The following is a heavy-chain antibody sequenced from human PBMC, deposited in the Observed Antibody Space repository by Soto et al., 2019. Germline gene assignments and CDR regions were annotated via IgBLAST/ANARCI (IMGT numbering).Heavy chain of an antibody. D-gene: IGHD6-13*01. CDR3: ARALPGIAAAGNDY. CDR1: GFTFSSYS. CDR2: ISSSSSYI. Sequence: EVQLVESGGGLVKPGGSLRLSCAASGFTFSSYSMNWVRQAPGKGLEWVSSISSSSSYIYYADSVKGRFTISRDNAKNSLYLQMNSLRAEDTAVYYCARALPGIAAAGNDYWGQGTLVTVSS. V-gene: IGHV3-21*01. J-gene: IGHJ4*02.